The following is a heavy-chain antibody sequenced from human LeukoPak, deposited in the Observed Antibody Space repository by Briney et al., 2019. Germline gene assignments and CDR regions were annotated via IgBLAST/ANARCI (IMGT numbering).Heavy chain of an antibody. V-gene: IGHV3-23*01. CDR3: AKATVTDYGMDV. CDR2: ITGSSAST. D-gene: IGHD4-17*01. CDR1: GFTFSSYA. Sequence: GGSLRLSCAASGFTFSSYAMSWVRQAPGKGLEWVSSITGSSASTYYADSVKGRFTISRDNSRNTLYLQMNSLRPEDTAVYYCAKATVTDYGMDVWGQGTTVTVSS. J-gene: IGHJ6*02.